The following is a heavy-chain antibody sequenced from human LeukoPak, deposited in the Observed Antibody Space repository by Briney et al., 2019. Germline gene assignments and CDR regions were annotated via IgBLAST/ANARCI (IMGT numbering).Heavy chain of an antibody. D-gene: IGHD3-22*01. J-gene: IGHJ4*02. Sequence: GGSLRLSCAASGFTFSNAWMSWVRQAPGKGLEWVGRIKSKTDGGTRDYAAPVKGRFTISRDDSKTPLYLQINRMKTEDTAVYYCTTNLYYYDSSGYYLFDYWGQGTLVTVSS. V-gene: IGHV3-15*01. CDR2: IKSKTDGGTR. CDR3: TTNLYYYDSSGYYLFDY. CDR1: GFTFSNAW.